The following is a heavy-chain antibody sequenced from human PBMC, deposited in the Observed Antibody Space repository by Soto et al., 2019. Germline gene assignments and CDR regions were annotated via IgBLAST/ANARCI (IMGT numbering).Heavy chain of an antibody. V-gene: IGHV1-2*04. CDR1: GYTFTGYY. CDR3: ARVDVGYCSGGSCVGYYYYYYGMDV. J-gene: IGHJ6*02. Sequence: QVQLVQSGAEVKKPGASVKVSCKASGYTFTGYYMHWVRQAPGQGLEWMGWINPNSGGTNYAQKFQGWVTMTRDTSISTAYMELSRLRSDDTAVYYCARVDVGYCSGGSCVGYYYYYYGMDVWGQGTTVTVSS. CDR2: INPNSGGT. D-gene: IGHD2-15*01.